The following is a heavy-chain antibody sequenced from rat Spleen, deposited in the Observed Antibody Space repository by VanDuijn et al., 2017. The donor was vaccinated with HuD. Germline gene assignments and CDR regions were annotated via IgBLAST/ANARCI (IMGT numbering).Heavy chain of an antibody. D-gene: IGHD1-6*01. CDR2: ISYDGSST. J-gene: IGHJ3*01. Sequence: EVQLVESGGGSVQPGRSLKLSCAASGFTFSDYNMAWVRQAPKKGLEWVATISYDGSSTYYRDSVKGRFTISRDNAKSTLYLQMYSLRSEDTATYYCTTDRDWDYSFAYWGQGALVTVSS. CDR3: TTDRDWDYSFAY. CDR1: GFTFSDYN. V-gene: IGHV5-7*01.